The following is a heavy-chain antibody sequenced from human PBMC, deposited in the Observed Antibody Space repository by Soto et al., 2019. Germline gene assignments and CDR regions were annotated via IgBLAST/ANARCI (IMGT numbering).Heavy chain of an antibody. CDR1: GDSVSSNSAA. J-gene: IGHJ4*02. D-gene: IGHD6-13*01. CDR2: TYYRSKWYN. CDR3: ARSAGSSWTGATRICDY. Sequence: SQTLSLTCAISGDSVSSNSAAWNWIRQSPSRGLEWLGRTYYRSKWYNDYAVSVKSRITINPDTSKNQFSLQLNSVTPEDTAVYYCARSAGSSWTGATRICDYRGQGSLVTVSS. V-gene: IGHV6-1*01.